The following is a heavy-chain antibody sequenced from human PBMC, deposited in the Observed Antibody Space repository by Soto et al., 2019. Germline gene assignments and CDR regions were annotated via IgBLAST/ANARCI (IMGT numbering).Heavy chain of an antibody. V-gene: IGHV4-59*01. CDR3: ARGGPGITGTKGPRGAYYYYYGMDV. J-gene: IGHJ6*02. D-gene: IGHD1-20*01. Sequence: PSETLSLTCTVSGGSISSYYWSWIRQPPGKGLEWIGYIYYSGSTNYNPSLKSRVTISVDTSKNQFSLKLSSVTAEDTAVYYCARGGPGITGTKGPRGAYYYYYGMDVWGQGTTVTVSS. CDR1: GGSISSYY. CDR2: IYYSGST.